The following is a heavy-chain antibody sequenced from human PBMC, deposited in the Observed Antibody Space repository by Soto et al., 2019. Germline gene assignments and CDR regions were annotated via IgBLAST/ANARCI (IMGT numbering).Heavy chain of an antibody. J-gene: IGHJ4*02. V-gene: IGHV3-23*01. CDR2: ISDTGGNT. CDR1: GFTFSSYA. Sequence: GGSLRLSCAASGFTFSSYATSWVRQAPGKGLEWISSISDTGGNTYYADSMKGRFTISRDNSKNTLYLQMNSLRAEDTAVYYCAKAGPNSHGRNYFDHWGQGTLVTVSS. CDR3: AKAGPNSHGRNYFDH. D-gene: IGHD1-26*01.